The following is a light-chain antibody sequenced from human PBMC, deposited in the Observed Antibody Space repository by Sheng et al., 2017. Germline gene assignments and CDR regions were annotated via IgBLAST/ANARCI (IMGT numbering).Light chain of an antibody. V-gene: IGLV2-14*03. CDR3: SSYTSTNSEL. CDR2: DVS. Sequence: QSALTQPASVSGSPGQSITISCTGTSSDVGGYNYVSWYQQYPGKAPKLMIYDVSNRPSGVSNRFSGSKSGNTASLTISGLQAEDEADYYCSSYTSTNSELFGGGTKLTVL. J-gene: IGLJ2*01. CDR1: SSDVGGYNY.